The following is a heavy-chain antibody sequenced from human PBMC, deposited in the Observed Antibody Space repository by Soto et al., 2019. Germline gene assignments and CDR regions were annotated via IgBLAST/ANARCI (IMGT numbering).Heavy chain of an antibody. J-gene: IGHJ5*02. Sequence: ASVKVSCKVSGYTLTELSMHWVRQAPGKGLEWMGGFDPEDGETIYAQKFLGRVTMTEDTSTDTAYMELSSLRSEDTAVYYCATTSITMAYSWFDPWGQGTLVTVSS. CDR1: GYTLTELS. V-gene: IGHV1-24*01. CDR3: ATTSITMAYSWFDP. CDR2: FDPEDGET. D-gene: IGHD3-10*01.